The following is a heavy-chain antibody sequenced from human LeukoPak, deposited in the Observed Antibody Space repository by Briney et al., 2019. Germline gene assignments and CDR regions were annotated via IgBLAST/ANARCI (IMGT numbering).Heavy chain of an antibody. CDR3: ARDLEDCSGGSCYTQFDY. D-gene: IGHD2-15*01. Sequence: SETLSLTCTVSGVSVSTTSYYWSWIRQPPGKGLEWIGYIYYSGSTNYNPSLKSRVTISVDTSKNQFSLKLSSVTAADTAVYYCARDLEDCSGGSCYTQFDYWGQGTLVTVSS. CDR1: GVSVSTTSYY. V-gene: IGHV4-61*01. CDR2: IYYSGST. J-gene: IGHJ4*02.